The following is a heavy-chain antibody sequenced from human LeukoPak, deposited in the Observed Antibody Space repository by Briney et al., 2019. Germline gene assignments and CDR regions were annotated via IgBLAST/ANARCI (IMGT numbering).Heavy chain of an antibody. Sequence: PGGSLTLSRAASGFTFSGSAMHWLPHPSGEGLEWFGRIRSKANSYAKAYAASVKGSFTISRDDSKSTAYLQMNSLKTEDSAVYYCTRPQRYWYFDLWGRGTLVTVSS. CDR1: GFTFSGSA. J-gene: IGHJ2*01. CDR3: TRPQRYWYFDL. V-gene: IGHV3-73*01. CDR2: IRSKANSYAK.